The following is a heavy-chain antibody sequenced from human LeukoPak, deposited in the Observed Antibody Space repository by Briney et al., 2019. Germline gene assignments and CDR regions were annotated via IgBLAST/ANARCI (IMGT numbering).Heavy chain of an antibody. J-gene: IGHJ5*02. D-gene: IGHD2-2*01. CDR3: ARENQLLPPGWFDP. V-gene: IGHV4-59*11. Sequence: SETLSLTCSVSGGSLSSHYWSWIRQPPGKGLGLIGHIHDTGSTFYNPSLKSRVTISVDTSKNQFSLKLSSVTAADTAVYYCARENQLLPPGWFDPWGQGTLVTVSS. CDR1: GGSLSSHY. CDR2: IHDTGST.